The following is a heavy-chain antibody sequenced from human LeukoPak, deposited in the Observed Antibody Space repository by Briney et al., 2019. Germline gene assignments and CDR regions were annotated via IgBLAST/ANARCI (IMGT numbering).Heavy chain of an antibody. CDR3: AREDSISDAFDI. CDR2: ISYDGSNK. J-gene: IGHJ3*02. Sequence: GGSLRFSCAASGFTFSSYGMHWVRQAPGKGLEWVAVISYDGSNKYYADSVKGRFTISRDNSKNTLYLQMNSLRAEDTAVYYCAREDSISDAFDIWGQGTMVTVSS. D-gene: IGHD3-9*01. CDR1: GFTFSSYG. V-gene: IGHV3-30*03.